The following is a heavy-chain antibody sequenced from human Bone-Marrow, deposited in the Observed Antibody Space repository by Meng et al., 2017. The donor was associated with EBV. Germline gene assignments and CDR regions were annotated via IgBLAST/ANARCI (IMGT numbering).Heavy chain of an antibody. V-gene: IGHV3-11*01. CDR3: ARDGGATGEFDY. CDR1: GFTFSDYY. J-gene: IGHJ4*02. CDR2: ISSSGSTI. D-gene: IGHD1-26*01. Sequence: VKLVVAGGGLVKAGGSLSLSCEASGFTFSDYYMSWIRQAPGKGLEWVSYISSSGSTIYYADSVKGRFTISRDNAKNSLYLQMNSLRAEDTAVYYCARDGGATGEFDYWGQGTLVTVSS.